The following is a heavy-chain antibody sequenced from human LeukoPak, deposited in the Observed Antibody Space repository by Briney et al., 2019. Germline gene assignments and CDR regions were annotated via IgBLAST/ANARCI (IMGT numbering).Heavy chain of an antibody. V-gene: IGHV3-23*01. J-gene: IGHJ4*02. CDR1: GFTFSSTA. Sequence: PGGSLRLSCAASGFTFSSTAMSWVRQAPGKGLEWVSGISSSGDSTHYADSVKGRFTISRDNSKNTLYLQMNSLRAEDTAVYYCAREFGYYGSGSLYFDYWGQGTLVTVSS. CDR2: ISSSGDST. D-gene: IGHD3-10*01. CDR3: AREFGYYGSGSLYFDY.